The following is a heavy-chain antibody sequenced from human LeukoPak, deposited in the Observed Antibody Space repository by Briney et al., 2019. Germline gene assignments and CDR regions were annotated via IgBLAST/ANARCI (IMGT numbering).Heavy chain of an antibody. CDR1: GGTFSRYA. CDR2: IIPILGIA. Sequence: SVKVSCKASGGTFSRYAISWVRQAPGQGLEGMGRIIPILGIANDAQKFQGRVTITADKSTSTGYMELSSLRSEDTAVYYCARGEVGENAFDIWGQGTMVTVSS. V-gene: IGHV1-69*04. J-gene: IGHJ3*02. D-gene: IGHD3-3*01. CDR3: ARGEVGENAFDI.